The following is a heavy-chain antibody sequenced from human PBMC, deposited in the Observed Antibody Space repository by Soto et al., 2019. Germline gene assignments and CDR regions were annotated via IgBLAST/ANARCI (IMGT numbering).Heavy chain of an antibody. J-gene: IGHJ3*02. Sequence: XSVTVACKASGCPFTRYYMHWVRQAPGQGLEWMGWINPNSGGTHYAQKFQCRVTMTRDTSITTAYMDLSRLRSDDTAVYYCARRPKPVGVPITTDAFDICGQRTMVTVSS. CDR3: ARRPKPVGVPITTDAFDI. D-gene: IGHD1-26*01. V-gene: IGHV1-2*02. CDR2: INPNSGGT. CDR1: GCPFTRYY.